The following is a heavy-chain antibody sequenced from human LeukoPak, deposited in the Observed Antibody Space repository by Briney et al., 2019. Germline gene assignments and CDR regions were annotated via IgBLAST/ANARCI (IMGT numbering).Heavy chain of an antibody. CDR3: ARDWSGDGYNSGFDY. J-gene: IGHJ4*02. D-gene: IGHD5-24*01. Sequence: GGSLRLSCAASGFTFSSYSMNWVRQAPGKGLEWVSYISSSGSTIYYADSVKGRFTISRDNAKNSLYLQMNSLRAEDTAVYYCARDWSGDGYNSGFDYWGQGTLVTVSS. V-gene: IGHV3-48*04. CDR2: ISSSGSTI. CDR1: GFTFSSYS.